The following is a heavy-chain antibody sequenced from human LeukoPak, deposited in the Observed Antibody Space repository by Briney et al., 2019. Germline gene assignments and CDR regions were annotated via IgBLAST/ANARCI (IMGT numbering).Heavy chain of an antibody. Sequence: GGSLRLSCAASGFTFSSYGMHWVRQAPGKGLEGVLGIIGTSSYTYSADFVKGRFTISRDNSMNTLWLQMNSLRVEDTAVYYCAKGSNFYASGSHFDVWGQGTLVTVSS. CDR1: GFTFSSYG. CDR2: IIGTSSYT. CDR3: AKGSNFYASGSHFDV. V-gene: IGHV3-23*01. J-gene: IGHJ4*02. D-gene: IGHD3-10*01.